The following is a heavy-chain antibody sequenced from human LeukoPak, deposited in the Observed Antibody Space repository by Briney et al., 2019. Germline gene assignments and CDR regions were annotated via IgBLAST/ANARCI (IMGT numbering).Heavy chain of an antibody. CDR2: IKQDGSEK. CDR1: GFTFSSYC. J-gene: IGHJ2*01. D-gene: IGHD5-24*01. CDR3: ARARGDGYQWYFDL. V-gene: IGHV3-7*01. Sequence: PGGSLRLSCAASGFTFSSYCMNWVRQAPGEGLEWVANIKQDGSEKNYVDFVKGRSTNSRENPKNSLARQLNILRPRDRPMFYCARARGDGYQWYFDLWGRGTLVTVSS.